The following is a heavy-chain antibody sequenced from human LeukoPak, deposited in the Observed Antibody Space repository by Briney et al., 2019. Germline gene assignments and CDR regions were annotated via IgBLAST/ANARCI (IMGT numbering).Heavy chain of an antibody. CDR1: GGTFSSYA. CDR3: AREGAGLGYCSSTSCPSRYYYYGMDV. V-gene: IGHV1-69*04. J-gene: IGHJ6*02. CDR2: IIPILGIA. D-gene: IGHD2-2*01. Sequence: SVKVSCKASGGTFSSYAISWVRQAPGQGLEWMGRIIPILGIANYAQKFQGRVTITADKSTSTAYMELSSLRSEDTAVYYCAREGAGLGYCSSTSCPSRYYYYGMDVWGQGTTVTVSS.